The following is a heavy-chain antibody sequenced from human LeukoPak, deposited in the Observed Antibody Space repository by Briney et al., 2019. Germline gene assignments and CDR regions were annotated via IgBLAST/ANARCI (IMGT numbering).Heavy chain of an antibody. CDR1: GYTFTSYV. V-gene: IGHV1-18*01. D-gene: IGHD3-22*01. J-gene: IGHJ4*02. CDR3: ARDPAYYDSSGYYPCEY. CDR2: ISAYNGNT. Sequence: GASVKVSCKASGYTFTSYVITWVRHAPGQGLEWMGWISAYNGNTNYAQKVQGRVTMTTDTSTSTAYMELRSLRSDDTAVYYCARDPAYYDSSGYYPCEYWGQGTLVTVSS.